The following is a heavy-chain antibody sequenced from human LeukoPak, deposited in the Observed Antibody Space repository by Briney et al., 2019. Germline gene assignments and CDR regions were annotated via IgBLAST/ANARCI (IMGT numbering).Heavy chain of an antibody. V-gene: IGHV3-53*01. D-gene: IGHD1-1*01. CDR2: LSSGDNT. CDR1: GFSVSYYY. Sequence: GGSLRLSCAASGFSVSYYYMSWVRQAPGRGLEWVSALSSGDNTNYAGSVKGRFTISRDNAKNSLYLQMNSLRAEDTAVYYCARRFSNFYFDLWGRGTLVTVSS. CDR3: ARRFSNFYFDL. J-gene: IGHJ2*01.